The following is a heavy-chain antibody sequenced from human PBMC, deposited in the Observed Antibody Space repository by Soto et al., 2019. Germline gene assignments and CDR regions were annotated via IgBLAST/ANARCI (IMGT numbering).Heavy chain of an antibody. D-gene: IGHD3-16*02. Sequence: TETLSLTCTVSCGSISSYYWSWIRQPPGKGLEWIGYIYYSGSTNYNPSLKSRVTISVDTSKNQFSLKLSSVTAADTAVYYCARDRGYDYVWGSYRYAFDIWGQGTMVT. J-gene: IGHJ3*02. V-gene: IGHV4-59*01. CDR3: ARDRGYDYVWGSYRYAFDI. CDR2: IYYSGST. CDR1: CGSISSYY.